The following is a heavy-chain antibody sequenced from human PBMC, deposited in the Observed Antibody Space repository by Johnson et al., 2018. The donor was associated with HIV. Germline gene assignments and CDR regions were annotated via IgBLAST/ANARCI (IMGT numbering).Heavy chain of an antibody. D-gene: IGHD6-19*01. Sequence: QVQLVESGGGVVQPGRSLRLSCAASGLTFSSYAMYCVRQAPGKGLGWVAVISYDGSNKYYADSVKGRFTISRDNSKNTLYLQMNSLRAEDTAVYYCARDAGQWLDDALDIWGQGTMVTVSS. J-gene: IGHJ3*02. CDR2: ISYDGSNK. CDR1: GLTFSSYA. CDR3: ARDAGQWLDDALDI. V-gene: IGHV3-30-3*01.